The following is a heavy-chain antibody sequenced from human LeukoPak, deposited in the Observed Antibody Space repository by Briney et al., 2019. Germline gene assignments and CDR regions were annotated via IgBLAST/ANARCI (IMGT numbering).Heavy chain of an antibody. J-gene: IGHJ4*02. V-gene: IGHV1-2*02. CDR3: ARFGYTSSLDY. CDR2: INPHSGGT. D-gene: IGHD6-13*01. Sequence: GASVKVSCKASGYTFTDYYMHWVRQAPGQGLEWMGWINPHSGGTDHAQKFQGRVTMTRDTSISTAYMELSRLRSDDTAMYYCARFGYTSSLDYWGQGTLVTVSS. CDR1: GYTFTDYY.